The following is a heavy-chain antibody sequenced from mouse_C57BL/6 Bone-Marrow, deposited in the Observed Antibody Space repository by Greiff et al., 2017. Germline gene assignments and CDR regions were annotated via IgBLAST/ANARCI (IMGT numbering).Heavy chain of an antibody. CDR1: GFSLTSYG. Sequence: VQGVESGPGLVAPSQSLSITCTVSGFSLTSYGVSWVRQPPGKGLEWLGVIWGDGSTNYHSALISRLSIRKDNSKSQVFLKLNSLQTDDTATYYCAKILDSSGRFAYWGQGTLVTVSA. CDR3: AKILDSSGRFAY. V-gene: IGHV2-3*01. J-gene: IGHJ3*01. CDR2: IWGDGST. D-gene: IGHD3-2*02.